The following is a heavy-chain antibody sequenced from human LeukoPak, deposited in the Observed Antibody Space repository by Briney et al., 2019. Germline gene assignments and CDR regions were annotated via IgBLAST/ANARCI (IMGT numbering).Heavy chain of an antibody. J-gene: IGHJ6*03. CDR3: AREGKGIAAAGTEAYYYMDV. CDR2: ISSSSATK. CDR1: GFTFSSYS. D-gene: IGHD6-13*01. V-gene: IGHV3-48*04. Sequence: PGGSLRLSCAASGFTFSSYSMNWVRLAPGKGLEWVSYISSSSATKYYADSVKGRFTISRDNAKNSLYLQMNSLRAEDTAVYYCAREGKGIAAAGTEAYYYMDVWGKGTTVTISS.